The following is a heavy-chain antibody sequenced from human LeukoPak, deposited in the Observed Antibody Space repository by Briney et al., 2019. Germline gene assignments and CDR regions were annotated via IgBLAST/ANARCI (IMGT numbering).Heavy chain of an antibody. Sequence: SETLSLTCTVSGASISSGGYYWNWIRQPPGKGPKWIGYIYHSGSTYYNPSLKSRVTISVDTSKNQFSLKLSSVTAADTAVYYCARRGDGLAASDYWGQGTLVTVSS. CDR1: GASISSGGYY. CDR3: ARRGDGLAASDY. V-gene: IGHV4-30-2*01. D-gene: IGHD6-13*01. J-gene: IGHJ4*02. CDR2: IYHSGST.